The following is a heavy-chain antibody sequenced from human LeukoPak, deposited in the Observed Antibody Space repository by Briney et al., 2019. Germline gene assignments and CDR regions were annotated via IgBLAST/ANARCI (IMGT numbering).Heavy chain of an antibody. CDR3: AKAASGIMGAIDY. V-gene: IGHV1-69*01. CDR1: GGTFSSYA. CDR2: IIPIFGTA. J-gene: IGHJ4*02. D-gene: IGHD1-26*01. Sequence: SVKVSCKASGGTFSSYAISWVRQAPGQGLEWMGGIIPIFGTANYAQKFQDRVTITADESTSTAYMELSSLRAEDTAVYYCAKAASGIMGAIDYWGQGTLVTVSS.